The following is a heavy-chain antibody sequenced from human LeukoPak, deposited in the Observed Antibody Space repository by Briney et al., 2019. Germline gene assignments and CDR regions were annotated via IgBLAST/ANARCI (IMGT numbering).Heavy chain of an antibody. Sequence: GGSLRLSCAASGFTFSSYAMSWVRQAPGKGLEWVSSISGGDGSPYYADSVKGRFTISRDNSKNTLYLQMNSLRAEDTAVYYCAKGESHPKYYFDYWGQGTLVTVSS. J-gene: IGHJ4*02. CDR1: GFTFSSYA. D-gene: IGHD3-10*01. CDR2: ISGGDGSP. CDR3: AKGESHPKYYFDY. V-gene: IGHV3-23*01.